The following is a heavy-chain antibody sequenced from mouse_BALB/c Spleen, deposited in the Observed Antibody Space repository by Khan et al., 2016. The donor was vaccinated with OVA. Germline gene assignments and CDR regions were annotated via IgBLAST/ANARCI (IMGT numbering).Heavy chain of an antibody. CDR1: VFSLTNFG. CDR3: VRLYDYGEGLAY. CDR2: IWGGGTT. Sequence: QVQLKQSGPGLVQPSQSLSITCTVSVFSLTNFGVHWVRQSPGRGLEWLGVIWGGGTTDYNAAFISRLSISKDNPKSQVFFKMNSLQANDTAIYYCVRLYDYGEGLAYWGQGTLVTVSA. J-gene: IGHJ3*01. D-gene: IGHD2-4*01. V-gene: IGHV2-2*02.